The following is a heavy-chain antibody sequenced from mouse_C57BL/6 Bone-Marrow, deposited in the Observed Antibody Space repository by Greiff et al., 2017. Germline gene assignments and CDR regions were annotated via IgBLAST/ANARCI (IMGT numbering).Heavy chain of an antibody. J-gene: IGHJ4*01. V-gene: IGHV6-3*01. CDR1: GFTFSNYW. Sequence: EVKLVESGGGLVQPGGSMKLSCVASGFTFSNYWMNWVRQSPEKGLEWVAQIRLKSDNYATHYAESVKGRFTISRDDSKSSVYLQMNHLRAEDTGIYYCTGPSPGDYWGQGTSVTVSS. CDR2: IRLKSDNYAT. CDR3: TGPSPGDY.